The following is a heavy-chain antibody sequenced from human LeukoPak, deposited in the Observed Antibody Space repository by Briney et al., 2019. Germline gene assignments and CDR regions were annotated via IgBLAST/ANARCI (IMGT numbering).Heavy chain of an antibody. D-gene: IGHD2-21*01. CDR2: IYYSGST. CDR3: ARESRAISLPYYYYGMDV. V-gene: IGHV4-61*01. J-gene: IGHJ6*02. Sequence: SETLSLTCTVSGGSVSSGSYYWSWIRQPPGKGLEWIGYIYYSGSTNYNPSLKSRVTISVDTSKNQFSLKLSSVTAADTAVYYCARESRAISLPYYYYGMDVWGQGTTVTVSS. CDR1: GGSVSSGSYY.